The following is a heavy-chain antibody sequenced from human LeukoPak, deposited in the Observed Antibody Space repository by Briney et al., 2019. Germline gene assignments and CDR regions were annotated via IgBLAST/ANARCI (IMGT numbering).Heavy chain of an antibody. D-gene: IGHD3-10*01. J-gene: IGHJ2*01. CDR2: ISAYNGDT. V-gene: IGHV1-18*04. CDR3: AREAEDLRGYYWYFDL. CDR1: GYTFTTDG. Sequence: GASVTVSCKASGYTFTTDGISWVRQAPGQGLEWMGWISAYNGDTNYAPKLQGRVTMTTDTSTSTAYMELRSLRSEDTAVYYCAREAEDLRGYYWYFDLWGRGTLVTVSS.